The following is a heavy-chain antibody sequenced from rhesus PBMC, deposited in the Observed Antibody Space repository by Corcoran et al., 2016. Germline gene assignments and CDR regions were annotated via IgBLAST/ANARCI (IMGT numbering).Heavy chain of an antibody. CDR1: GYSISSGYG. D-gene: IGHD3-40*01. CDR3: ARVGPYDLVDY. V-gene: IGHV4-122*02. J-gene: IGHJ4*01. CDR2: ISYSGST. Sequence: QLQLQESGPGLVKPSETLSLTCAVSGYSISSGYGWSWIRQPPGKGLECIGFISYSGSTSYNPSLKSRLTISRETAKNHFSRKLSSVTAADTSVYDGARVGPYDLVDYWGQGVLVTVSS.